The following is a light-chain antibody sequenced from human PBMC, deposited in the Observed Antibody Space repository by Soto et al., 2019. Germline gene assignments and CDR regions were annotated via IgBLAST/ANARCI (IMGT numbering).Light chain of an antibody. CDR2: EVS. CDR3: CSYAGSSTVV. Sequence: QSALTQPASVSGSPGQSITISCTGTSSDVGSYNLVSWYQQHPGKAPKLMIYEVSKRPSGVSNHFSGSKSGNTASLTISGLQAEDEADYYCCSYAGSSTVVFDGGTKLTVL. J-gene: IGLJ2*01. CDR1: SSDVGSYNL. V-gene: IGLV2-23*02.